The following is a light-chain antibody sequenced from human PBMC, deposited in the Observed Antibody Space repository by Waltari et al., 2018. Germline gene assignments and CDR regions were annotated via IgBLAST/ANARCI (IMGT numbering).Light chain of an antibody. V-gene: IGKV3-20*01. CDR3: QQYGSSPLT. Sequence: EIVLTQSPGTLSLSPGERATLSCRASQSVSSNYLGWYQQKPGQPPRLLIYGASSRATGIPDRFSGSVSGTDFTLTISRLEPEDFAVYYCQQYGSSPLTFGGGTKVEIK. CDR2: GAS. CDR1: QSVSSNY. J-gene: IGKJ4*01.